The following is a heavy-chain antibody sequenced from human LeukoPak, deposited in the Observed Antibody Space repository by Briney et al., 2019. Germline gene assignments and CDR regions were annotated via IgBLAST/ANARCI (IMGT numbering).Heavy chain of an antibody. CDR1: GGSINSYY. Sequence: SETLSLTCAVSGGSINSYYRNWIRQPAGKGLEWIGHIQTSGSTKYNPSLKSRVTMSIDTSKNQLSLNLYSVTAADTAVYYCATNYTAVSAFDSWGQGTLVTVSS. J-gene: IGHJ4*02. CDR2: IQTSGST. CDR3: ATNYTAVSAFDS. V-gene: IGHV4-4*07. D-gene: IGHD6-19*01.